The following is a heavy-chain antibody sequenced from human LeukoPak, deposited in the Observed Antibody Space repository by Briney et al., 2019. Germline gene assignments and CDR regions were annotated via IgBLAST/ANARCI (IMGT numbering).Heavy chain of an antibody. Sequence: ASVKVSCKASGYTFTGYFMHWVRQAPGQGLEWMGWINPNNGATNFTQKFQGRVTVTRDTSISTAYMELSSLTSDDTAVYYCARAGSYRYADYWGQGTVVTVSS. V-gene: IGHV1-2*02. CDR2: INPNNGAT. D-gene: IGHD3-16*02. CDR3: ARAGSYRYADY. J-gene: IGHJ4*02. CDR1: GYTFTGYF.